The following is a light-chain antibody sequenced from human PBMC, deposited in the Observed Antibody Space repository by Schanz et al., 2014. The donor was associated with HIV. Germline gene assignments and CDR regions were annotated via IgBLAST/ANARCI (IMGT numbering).Light chain of an antibody. CDR1: QSLSHR. V-gene: IGKV1-5*03. CDR2: QAS. J-gene: IGKJ1*01. CDR3: QQYKASWT. Sequence: DIQLTQSPSTLSASVGDRVTITCRASQSLSHRLAWYQHKSGRAPKLLIYQASSLATGVASRFRGSGSGTEFTLTISSLQPDDFATYYWQQYKASWTFGQGTKGE.